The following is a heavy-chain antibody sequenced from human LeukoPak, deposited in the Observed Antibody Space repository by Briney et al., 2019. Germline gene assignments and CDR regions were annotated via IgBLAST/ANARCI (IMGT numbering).Heavy chain of an antibody. CDR1: GYSISSGYY. J-gene: IGHJ5*02. CDR3: ASLQKPAWFDP. Sequence: SETLSLTCTVSGYSISSGYYWGWIRQPPGKGLEWIGSIYHSGSTYYNPSLKSRVTVSVDTSKNQFSLKLSSVTAADTALYYCASLQKPAWFDPWGQGTLVTVSS. D-gene: IGHD4-11*01. CDR2: IYHSGST. V-gene: IGHV4-38-2*02.